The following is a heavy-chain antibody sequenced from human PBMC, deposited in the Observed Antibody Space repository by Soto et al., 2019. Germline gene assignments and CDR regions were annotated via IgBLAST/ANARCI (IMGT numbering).Heavy chain of an antibody. CDR1: GFTFSNYA. CDR3: AKEPPLVDYDYGDI. D-gene: IGHD4-17*01. J-gene: IGHJ3*02. Sequence: GGSLRLSCAASGFTFSNYAMNWVRQAPGKGLEWVSAISYSSGSTYYADSVQGRFTISRDNSKNTLYLQMNSLRAEDTAVYYCAKEPPLVDYDYGDIWGQGTMVT. CDR2: ISYSSGST. V-gene: IGHV3-23*01.